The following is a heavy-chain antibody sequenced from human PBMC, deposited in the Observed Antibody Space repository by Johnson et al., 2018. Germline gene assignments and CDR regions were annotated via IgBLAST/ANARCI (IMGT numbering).Heavy chain of an antibody. Sequence: VQLVQSGGGLVQXGGSLRLXCAASGFTFSSYWMSWVRQAPGKGLEWVANIKEDGSEKYYVDSVKGRFTISRDNAKNSLYLQMSSLRAEDTAVYYCARVARRHHIGDWGQGTMVTVSS. D-gene: IGHD3-10*01. V-gene: IGHV3-7*01. J-gene: IGHJ3*01. CDR3: ARVARRHHIGD. CDR1: GFTFSSYW. CDR2: IKEDGSEK.